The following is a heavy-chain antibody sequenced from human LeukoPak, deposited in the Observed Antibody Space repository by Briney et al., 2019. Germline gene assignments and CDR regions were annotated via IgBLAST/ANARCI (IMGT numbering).Heavy chain of an antibody. D-gene: IGHD4-11*01. Sequence: GGSLRLSCAASGFTFSSYAMSWVRQAPGKGLECVSAISGSGGSTYYADSVKGRFTISRDNSKNTLYLQMNSLRAEDTAVYYCAKVGRPYSEYFDYWGQGTLVTVSS. CDR3: AKVGRPYSEYFDY. CDR1: GFTFSSYA. J-gene: IGHJ4*02. CDR2: ISGSGGST. V-gene: IGHV3-23*01.